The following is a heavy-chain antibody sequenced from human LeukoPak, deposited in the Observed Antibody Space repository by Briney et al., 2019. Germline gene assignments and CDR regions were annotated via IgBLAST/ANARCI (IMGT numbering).Heavy chain of an antibody. CDR2: IWNSGIS. CDR1: AGSINSGGHF. V-gene: IGHV4-31*03. J-gene: IGHJ4*02. D-gene: IGHD2-2*01. Sequence: SETLSLTCTVSAGSINSGGHFWTWIRQLPGGGLEWIGYIWNSGISYYNPSLQSRVIISADTSKSQFSLKLSSVTVADTAVYYCARYYCGSSNCPGVDFLGQGTLVTVSS. CDR3: ARYYCGSSNCPGVDF.